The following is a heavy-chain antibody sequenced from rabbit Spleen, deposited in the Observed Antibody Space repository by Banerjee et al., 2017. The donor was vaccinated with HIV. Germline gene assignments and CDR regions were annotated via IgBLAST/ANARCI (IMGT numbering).Heavy chain of an antibody. CDR2: IYTGNSKT. Sequence: QSLEESGGDLVKPGASLTLTCTASGFSFTNRHYICWVRQAPGKGLEWIACIYTGNSKTYYANWAKGRFTISKTSSTTVTLQMTSLTAADTATYFCARTDHSNYWLTRLDLWGQGTLVTVS. CDR3: ARTDHSNYWLTRLDL. J-gene: IGHJ3*01. V-gene: IGHV1S40*01. CDR1: GFSFTNRHY. D-gene: IGHD8-1*01.